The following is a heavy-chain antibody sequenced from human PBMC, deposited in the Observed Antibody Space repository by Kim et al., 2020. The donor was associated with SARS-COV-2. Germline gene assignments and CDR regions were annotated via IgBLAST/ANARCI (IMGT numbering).Heavy chain of an antibody. CDR1: GGSISSYY. V-gene: IGHV4-59*13. J-gene: IGHJ4*02. CDR3: ARTRITMVRGVIPTQYYFDY. D-gene: IGHD3-10*01. Sequence: SETLSLTCTVSGGSISSYYWSWIRQPPGKGLEWIGYIYYSGSTNYNPSLNSRVTISVDTSKNQFSLKLSSVTSADTAVYYCARTRITMVRGVIPTQYYFDYWGQGTLVTVSS. CDR2: IYYSGST.